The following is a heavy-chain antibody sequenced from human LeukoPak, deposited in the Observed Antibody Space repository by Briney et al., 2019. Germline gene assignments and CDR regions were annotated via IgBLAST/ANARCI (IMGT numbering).Heavy chain of an antibody. J-gene: IGHJ4*02. V-gene: IGHV1-3*01. CDR2: INAGNGNT. Sequence: GASVKVSCKASGYTFTSYAMYWVRQAPGQRLEWMGWINAGNGNTKYSQKFQGRVTITRDTSASTAYMELSSLRSEDTAVYYCARQSNPSSYYDFWSGYYKYWGQGTLVTVSS. D-gene: IGHD3-3*01. CDR1: GYTFTSYA. CDR3: ARQSNPSSYYDFWSGYYKY.